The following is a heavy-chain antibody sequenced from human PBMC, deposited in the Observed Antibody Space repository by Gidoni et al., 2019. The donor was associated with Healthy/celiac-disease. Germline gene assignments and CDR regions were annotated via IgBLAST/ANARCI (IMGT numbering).Heavy chain of an antibody. CDR3: AKSWIPEPLFQH. J-gene: IGHJ1*01. V-gene: IGHV3-23*01. CDR1: GFTFSSYA. D-gene: IGHD5-18*01. CDR2: ISGSGSST. Sequence: EVQLLESGGGLGQPGGSLRLPCAASGFTFSSYAMGWVRQASGKGLEWVSAISGSGSSTYYADSVKGRFTSSRDNSKNTLYLQMNSLRAEDTAVYSCAKSWIPEPLFQHWGQGTLVTVSS.